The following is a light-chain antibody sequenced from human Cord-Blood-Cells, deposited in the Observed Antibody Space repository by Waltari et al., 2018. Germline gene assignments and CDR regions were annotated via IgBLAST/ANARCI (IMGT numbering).Light chain of an antibody. Sequence: QSALTQPASVSGSPGQSITISCTGTSSDVGSYNLVSWYQQHPGKAPKLMIYEVSKRPSGFSKRFRGSKSGNTASLTISGLQAEDEADYYCCSYAGSSTWVFGGGTKLTVL. CDR3: CSYAGSSTWV. CDR1: SSDVGSYNL. J-gene: IGLJ3*02. CDR2: EVS. V-gene: IGLV2-23*02.